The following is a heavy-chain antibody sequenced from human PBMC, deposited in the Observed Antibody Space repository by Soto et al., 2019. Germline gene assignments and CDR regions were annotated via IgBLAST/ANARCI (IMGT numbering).Heavy chain of an antibody. CDR1: GGTFSSYA. D-gene: IGHD3-3*01. CDR3: ARGVRTYDFWSGYYSPNYYYGMDV. CDR2: IIPIFGTA. Sequence: ASVKVSCKASGGTFSSYAISWVRQAPGQGLEWMGGIIPIFGTANYAQKFQGRVTITADESTSTAYMELSSLRSEDTAVYYCARGVRTYDFWSGYYSPNYYYGMDVWGQGTTVTVSS. J-gene: IGHJ6*02. V-gene: IGHV1-69*13.